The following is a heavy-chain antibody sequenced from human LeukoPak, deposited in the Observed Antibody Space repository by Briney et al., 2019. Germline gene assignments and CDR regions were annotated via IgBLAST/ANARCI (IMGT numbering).Heavy chain of an antibody. Sequence: GATVKLSRKVSGYTFTSYGTSCVRQTPGQGLERMGWITAYNGTTNYAQKLQGRVTMTTDTSTSTAYVELRSLRSDDTAVYYCARVPYYYDSSGYYDYWGQGTLVTVSS. CDR2: ITAYNGTT. V-gene: IGHV1-18*01. CDR1: GYTFTSYG. CDR3: ARVPYYYDSSGYYDY. J-gene: IGHJ4*02. D-gene: IGHD3-22*01.